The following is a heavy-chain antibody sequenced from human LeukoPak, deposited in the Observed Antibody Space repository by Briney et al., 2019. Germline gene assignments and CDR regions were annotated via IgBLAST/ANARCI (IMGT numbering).Heavy chain of an antibody. Sequence: ASVKVSCKASGYTFTSYDINWVRQATGQGLEWMGWMNPNSGNTGYAQKFQGRVTMTRNTSISTAYMELSSLRSDDTAVYYCARDYSSGWYYGYWGQGTLVTVSS. J-gene: IGHJ4*02. CDR3: ARDYSSGWYYGY. CDR2: MNPNSGNT. D-gene: IGHD6-19*01. V-gene: IGHV1-8*01. CDR1: GYTFTSYD.